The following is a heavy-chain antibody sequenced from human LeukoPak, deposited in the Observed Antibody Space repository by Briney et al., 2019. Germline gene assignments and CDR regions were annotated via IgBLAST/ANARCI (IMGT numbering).Heavy chain of an antibody. D-gene: IGHD3-3*01. CDR3: ARNPRYDFWSGYYSYYYYGMDV. Sequence: GASVKVSCKASGYTFTSYDINWVRQATGQGLEWMGWMNPNSGNTGYAQKFQGRVTMTRNTSISTAYMELSSLRSEDTAVYYCARNPRYDFWSGYYSYYYYGMDVGGQGTTSTVS. CDR1: GYTFTSYD. V-gene: IGHV1-8*01. CDR2: MNPNSGNT. J-gene: IGHJ6*02.